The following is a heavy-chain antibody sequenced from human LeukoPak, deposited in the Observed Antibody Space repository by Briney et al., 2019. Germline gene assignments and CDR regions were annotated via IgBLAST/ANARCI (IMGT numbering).Heavy chain of an antibody. D-gene: IGHD1-26*01. Sequence: ASVKVSCKASGYKFTTYAMNWVRQAPGQGLEWMGWINTNTGNPKYAQDFSGRFVFSLDTSVSTAYLQISSLKTEDSAVYYCARVGWELQKFDSWGQGTLVTASS. CDR3: ARVGWELQKFDS. CDR1: GYKFTTYA. V-gene: IGHV7-4-1*02. CDR2: INTNTGNP. J-gene: IGHJ4*02.